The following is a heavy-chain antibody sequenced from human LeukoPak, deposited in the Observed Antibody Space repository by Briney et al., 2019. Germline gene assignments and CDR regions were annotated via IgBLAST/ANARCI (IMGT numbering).Heavy chain of an antibody. J-gene: IGHJ4*02. V-gene: IGHV3-23*01. CDR2: ISGSGGST. CDR3: ASYDSSGYYHYFDY. Sequence: PGGSLRLSCAASGFTFRSYAMSWVRQAPGKGLEWVSAISGSGGSTYYADSVKGRFTISSDNSRNTLYLQMNSLRAEDTAVYYCASYDSSGYYHYFDYWGQGTLVTVSS. D-gene: IGHD3-22*01. CDR1: GFTFRSYA.